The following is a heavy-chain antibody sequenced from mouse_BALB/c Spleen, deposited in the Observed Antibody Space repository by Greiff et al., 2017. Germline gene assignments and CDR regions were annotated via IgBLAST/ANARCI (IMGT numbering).Heavy chain of an antibody. CDR2: IYPGDGDT. D-gene: IGHD1-1*01. J-gene: IGHJ2*01. V-gene: IGHV1-80*01. CDR1: GYAFSSYW. CDR3: ARGVLRSLFDY. Sequence: VQGVESGAELVRPGSSVKISCKASGYAFSSYWMNWVKQRPGQGLEWIGQIYPGDGDTNYNGKFKGKATLTADKSSSTAYMQLSSLTSEDSAVYFCARGVLRSLFDYWGQGTTLTVSS.